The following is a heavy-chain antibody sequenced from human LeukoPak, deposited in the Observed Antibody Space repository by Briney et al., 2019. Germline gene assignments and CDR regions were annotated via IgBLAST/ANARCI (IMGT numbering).Heavy chain of an antibody. CDR3: AKGSYSLLGNWFDP. Sequence: SETLSLTCTVSGGSISSYYWSWIRQPPGKGLDWIGYIYYSGSTNYNPSLKSRVTISVDTSKNQFSLKLSSVTAADTAVYYCAKGSYSLLGNWFDPWGQGTLVTVSS. V-gene: IGHV4-59*01. CDR1: GGSISSYY. CDR2: IYYSGST. J-gene: IGHJ5*02. D-gene: IGHD5-12*01.